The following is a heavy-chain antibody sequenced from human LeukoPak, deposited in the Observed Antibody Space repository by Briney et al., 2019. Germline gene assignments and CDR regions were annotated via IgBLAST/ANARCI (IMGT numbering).Heavy chain of an antibody. CDR3: AKGFMIGSGTYRDAFDF. Sequence: GGSLRLSCAASGFTFSNYGMHWVRQAPGKGLEWVAVIWYDGSNKYYADSVKGRFTISRDNSKNTLYLQMNSLRAEDTAVYYCAKGFMIGSGTYRDAFDFWGQGTMVTVSS. V-gene: IGHV3-30*02. CDR1: GFTFSNYG. D-gene: IGHD3-10*01. J-gene: IGHJ3*01. CDR2: IWYDGSNK.